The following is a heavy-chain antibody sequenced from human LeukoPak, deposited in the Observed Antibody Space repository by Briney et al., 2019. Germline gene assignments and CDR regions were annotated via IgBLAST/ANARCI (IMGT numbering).Heavy chain of an antibody. CDR2: IYSGGST. CDR3: ARDIPYYGMDV. J-gene: IGHJ6*02. V-gene: IGHV3-53*01. CDR1: GFTVSSNY. D-gene: IGHD3-16*01. Sequence: GGSPRLSCAASGFTVSSNYMSWVRQAPGKGLEWVSVIYSGGSTYYADSVKGRFTISRDNSKNTLYLQMNSLRAEDTAVYYCARDIPYYGMDVWGQGTTVTVSS.